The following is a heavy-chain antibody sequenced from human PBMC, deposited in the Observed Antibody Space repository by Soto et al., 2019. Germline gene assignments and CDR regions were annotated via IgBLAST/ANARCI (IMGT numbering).Heavy chain of an antibody. V-gene: IGHV1-18*01. J-gene: IGHJ4*02. CDR3: AESMGGSGTYVS. Sequence: QVELVQSGAEVKKPGASVKVSCKASGYIFTSYGISWVRQAPGEGLEWMGWISNYNGITNYAQKVQGRVTLTTDRSTSTAYMELRSLRSDDTAVYYCAESMGGSGTYVSWGQGILVTVSS. CDR2: ISNYNGIT. D-gene: IGHD3-10*01. CDR1: GYIFTSYG.